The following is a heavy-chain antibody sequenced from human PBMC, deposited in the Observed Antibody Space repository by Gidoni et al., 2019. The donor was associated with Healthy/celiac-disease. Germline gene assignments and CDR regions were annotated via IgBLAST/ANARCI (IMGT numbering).Heavy chain of an antibody. CDR3: ARQPYCGGDCYPEYFDY. Sequence: QLQLQESGPGLVKPSETLSLTCTVSGGPISSSSYYWGWIRQPPGKGLEWIGSIYYSGSTYYNPSLKSRVTISVDTSKNQFSLKLSSVTAADTAVYYCARQPYCGGDCYPEYFDYWGQGTLVTVSS. D-gene: IGHD2-21*02. J-gene: IGHJ4*02. V-gene: IGHV4-39*01. CDR2: IYYSGST. CDR1: GGPISSSSYY.